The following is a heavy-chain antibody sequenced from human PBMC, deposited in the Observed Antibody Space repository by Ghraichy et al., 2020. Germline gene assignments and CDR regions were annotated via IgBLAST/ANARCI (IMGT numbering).Heavy chain of an antibody. J-gene: IGHJ4*02. V-gene: IGHV3-7*01. Sequence: GESLNISCAASGFTFSGYWMNWLRQAPGKGLEWVANIKMDGSEKHYVDSVKGRFTISRDNAKNSLFLQMNSLRPEDTAVYYCARDFTTWEQPIDHWGQGTLVIVSS. D-gene: IGHD1-26*01. CDR2: IKMDGSEK. CDR3: ARDFTTWEQPIDH. CDR1: GFTFSGYW.